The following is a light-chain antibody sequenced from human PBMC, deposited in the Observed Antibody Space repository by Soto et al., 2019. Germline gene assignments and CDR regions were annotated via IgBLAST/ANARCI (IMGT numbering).Light chain of an antibody. CDR3: QQRHNLPHS. CDR2: DAS. Sequence: DIQMTQSPSSLSASVGDRVPITCQASQDVWKYLSWYQQKARKAPKLLIYDASNLETGVPARFSRSGSGTDFTFTIGSLQPEYIATYYCQQRHNLPHSCGPGTKVDIK. J-gene: IGKJ3*01. V-gene: IGKV1-33*01. CDR1: QDVWKY.